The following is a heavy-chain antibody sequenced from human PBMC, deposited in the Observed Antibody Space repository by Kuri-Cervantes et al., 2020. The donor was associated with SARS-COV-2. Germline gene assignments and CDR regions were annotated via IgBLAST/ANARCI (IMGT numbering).Heavy chain of an antibody. CDR3: ARNPTGEGIVGAGSDY. CDR1: GGSFSDYY. Sequence: GSLRLSCAVYGGSFSDYYWSWVRQPPGKGLEWIGEINHSGNTNYNPSLKSRVTISVDTSKNQFSLKLSSVTAADTAVYYCARNPTGEGIVGAGSDYWGQGTLVTGSS. J-gene: IGHJ4*02. D-gene: IGHD1-26*01. CDR2: INHSGNT. V-gene: IGHV4-34*01.